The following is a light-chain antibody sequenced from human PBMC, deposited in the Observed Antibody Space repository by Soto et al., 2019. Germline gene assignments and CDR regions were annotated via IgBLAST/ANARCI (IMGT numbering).Light chain of an antibody. CDR2: GAS. J-gene: IGKJ5*01. CDR1: QSVSSSY. CDR3: QQYGSSPT. Sequence: DIVLTQSPGTLSLSPGERATLSCRASQSVSSSYLAWYQQKPGQAPRLLIYGASSRATGIPDRFSGSGSGTDFTLTISRLEPEDFAVYYCQQYGSSPTFGQETRMEIK. V-gene: IGKV3-20*01.